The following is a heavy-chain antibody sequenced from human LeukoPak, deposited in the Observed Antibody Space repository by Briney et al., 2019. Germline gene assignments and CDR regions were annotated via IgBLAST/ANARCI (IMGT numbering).Heavy chain of an antibody. Sequence: GGSLRLSCAASGFTFSSYGMHWVRQAPGKGLEWVSAISGSGGSTYYADSVKGRFTISRDNSKNTLYLQMNSLRAEDTAVYYCAKVKPYCSSTSCYTARYYFDYWGQGTLVTVSS. V-gene: IGHV3-23*01. D-gene: IGHD2-2*02. CDR1: GFTFSSYG. CDR2: ISGSGGST. J-gene: IGHJ4*02. CDR3: AKVKPYCSSTSCYTARYYFDY.